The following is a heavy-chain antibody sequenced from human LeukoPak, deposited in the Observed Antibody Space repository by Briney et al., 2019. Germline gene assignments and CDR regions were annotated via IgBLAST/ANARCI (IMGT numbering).Heavy chain of an antibody. V-gene: IGHV3-30*02. CDR3: ARRAGDYSHPYDY. J-gene: IGHJ4*02. D-gene: IGHD3-22*01. Sequence: GGSLRLSCAASGFTFSSYGMHWVRQAPGKGLEWVAFLRYDGSNKYYADSVKGRFTISRDNSKNTLYLQMNSLRAEDTAVYYCARRAGDYSHPYDYWGQGTLVTVSS. CDR1: GFTFSSYG. CDR2: LRYDGSNK.